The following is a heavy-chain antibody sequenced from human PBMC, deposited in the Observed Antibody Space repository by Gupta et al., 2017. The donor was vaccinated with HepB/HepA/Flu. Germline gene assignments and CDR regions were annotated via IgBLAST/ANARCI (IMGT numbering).Heavy chain of an antibody. CDR2: IVVGSGNT. CDR3: AAVSGIVVVPAADAFDI. CDR1: GFTFPSSA. V-gene: IGHV1-58*01. J-gene: IGHJ3*02. D-gene: IGHD2-2*01. Sequence: QMQLVQSGPEVKKPGTSVKVSCKASGFTFPSSAVQWVRQARGQRLEWIGWIVVGSGNTNYAKKCQERVTITRDMSTSTAYRELSSLRSEDTAVYYCAAVSGIVVVPAADAFDIWGQGTMVTVSS.